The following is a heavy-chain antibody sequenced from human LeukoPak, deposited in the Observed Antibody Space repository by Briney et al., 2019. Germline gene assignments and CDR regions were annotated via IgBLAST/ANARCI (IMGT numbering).Heavy chain of an antibody. D-gene: IGHD3-22*01. CDR1: GGSISSGGYS. CDR2: IYHSGST. V-gene: IGHV4-30-2*01. J-gene: IGHJ5*02. Sequence: SETLSLTCAVSGGSISSGGYSWSWIRQPPGKGLGWIGYIYHSGSTYYNPSLKSRVTISVDRSKNQFSLKLSSVTAADTAVYYCARGYYYDSSGQNWFDPWGQGTLVTVSS. CDR3: ARGYYYDSSGQNWFDP.